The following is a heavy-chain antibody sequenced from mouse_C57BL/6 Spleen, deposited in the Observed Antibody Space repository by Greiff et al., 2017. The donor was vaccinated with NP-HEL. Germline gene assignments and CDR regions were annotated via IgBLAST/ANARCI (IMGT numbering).Heavy chain of an antibody. J-gene: IGHJ2*01. CDR2: IRNKANGYTT. V-gene: IGHV7-3*01. CDR1: GFTFTDYY. Sequence: EVMLVESGGGLVQPGGSLSLSCAASGFTFTDYYMSWVRQPPGKALEWLGFIRNKANGYTTEYSASVKGRFTISRDNSQSILYLQMNALRAEDSATYYCARCGIRYYFDYWGQGTTLTVSS. D-gene: IGHD2-14*01. CDR3: ARCGIRYYFDY.